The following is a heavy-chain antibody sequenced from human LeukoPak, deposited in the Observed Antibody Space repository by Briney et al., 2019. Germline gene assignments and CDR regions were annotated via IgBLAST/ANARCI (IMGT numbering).Heavy chain of an antibody. V-gene: IGHV3-23*01. J-gene: IGHJ4*02. CDR2: ISGGSGNI. Sequence: GGPLRLSCSVSGFTFSNYAMHWVPQAPGKGLEWVSLISGGSGNIYYVDSVKGRFTISRDNSKNTLYVQMSSLRAEDTAIYYCAKGSDYYGSVTSKKTDWGQGTLVTVSS. CDR3: AKGSDYYGSVTSKKTD. D-gene: IGHD3-10*01. CDR1: GFTFSNYA.